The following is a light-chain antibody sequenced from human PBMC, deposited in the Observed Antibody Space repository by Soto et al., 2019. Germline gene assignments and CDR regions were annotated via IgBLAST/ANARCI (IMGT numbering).Light chain of an antibody. J-gene: IGLJ3*02. Sequence: QSVLTQPPSASETPGQRVTISCSGSSSNIGSNTVNWYQQLPGTAPKLLIYSNNQRPSGVPDRFSGSKSGTSASLAISGLQSEDEADYYCAAWDDSLNGPWVFGGGTQVTVL. CDR1: SSNIGSNT. V-gene: IGLV1-44*01. CDR2: SNN. CDR3: AAWDDSLNGPWV.